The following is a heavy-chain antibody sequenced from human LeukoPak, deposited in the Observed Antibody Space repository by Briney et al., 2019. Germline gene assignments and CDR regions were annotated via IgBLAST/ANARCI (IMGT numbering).Heavy chain of an antibody. Sequence: GGSLRLSCAASGFIFSSNGMHWVRQASGKGLEWVAVIWHDGSEKYYADSVKGRVTVSRDNSKNTLYLQMNSLRAEDTAVYFCARDASSGSLHFEYWGQGLLVTVSS. J-gene: IGHJ4*02. CDR1: GFIFSSNG. CDR2: IWHDGSEK. D-gene: IGHD3-10*01. V-gene: IGHV3-33*01. CDR3: ARDASSGSLHFEY.